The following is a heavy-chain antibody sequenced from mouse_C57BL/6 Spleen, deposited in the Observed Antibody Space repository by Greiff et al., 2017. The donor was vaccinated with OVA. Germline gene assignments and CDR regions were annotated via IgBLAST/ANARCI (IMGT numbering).Heavy chain of an antibody. Sequence: VQLQQPGAELVKPGSSVKLSCKASGYTFTSYWITWVKQRPVQGLEWIGDIYPASGSTNYNQKFKSKATLPVDTSSSTAYMQLSSLTSEDSAVYYCAREDYYGSFYYFDYWGQGTTLTVSS. D-gene: IGHD1-1*01. V-gene: IGHV1-55*01. CDR3: AREDYYGSFYYFDY. J-gene: IGHJ2*01. CDR2: IYPASGST. CDR1: GYTFTSYW.